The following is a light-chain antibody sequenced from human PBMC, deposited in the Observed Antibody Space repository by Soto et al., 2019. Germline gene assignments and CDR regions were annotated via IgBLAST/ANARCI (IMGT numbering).Light chain of an antibody. V-gene: IGKV1-39*01. Sequence: MTQSPLSLPVTPGEPASISCRSSQSLLHSNGYNYLNWYQQKPGKAPKLLIYAASSLQSGVPSRFSGSGSGTDFTLTISSLQPEDFATYYCQQSYSTPGTFGQGTKVEIK. CDR3: QQSYSTPGT. J-gene: IGKJ1*01. CDR2: AAS. CDR1: QSLLHSNGYNY.